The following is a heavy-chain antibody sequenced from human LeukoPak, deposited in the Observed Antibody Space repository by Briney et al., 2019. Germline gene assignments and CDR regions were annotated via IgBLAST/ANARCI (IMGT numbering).Heavy chain of an antibody. CDR1: GFTFSHYW. CDR3: AKDVGHAIDY. CDR2: IKQDGIEK. J-gene: IGHJ4*02. Sequence: GGSLRLSCAASGFTFSHYWMNWVRQAPGKGLEWVANIKQDGIEKYYVDSVKGRFTISRDNAKRSLYLQMNSLRAEDTAVYYCAKDVGHAIDYWGQGTLVTVSS. D-gene: IGHD2-15*01. V-gene: IGHV3-7*01.